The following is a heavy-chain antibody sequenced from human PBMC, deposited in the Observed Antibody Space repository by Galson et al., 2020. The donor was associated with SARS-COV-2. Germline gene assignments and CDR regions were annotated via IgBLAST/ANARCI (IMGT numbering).Heavy chain of an antibody. CDR3: ARDSVALDY. CDR2: IWSDVSNK. J-gene: IGHJ4*02. CDR1: GFTFSSYG. Sequence: GESLKISCAASGFTFSSYGMHWVRQAPGKGLEWVAIIWSDVSNKYYADSVKGRFTISRDNSKSTLYLQMNSLRAEDTAVYYCARDSVALDYWGQGTLVTVSS. V-gene: IGHV3-33*01. D-gene: IGHD2-21*01.